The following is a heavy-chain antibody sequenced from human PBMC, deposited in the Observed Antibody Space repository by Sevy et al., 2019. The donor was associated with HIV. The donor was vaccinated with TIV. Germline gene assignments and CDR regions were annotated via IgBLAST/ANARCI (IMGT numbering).Heavy chain of an antibody. V-gene: IGHV1-69*13. CDR1: GHTFSNYA. CDR3: ARDSLYSTNWAFDY. CDR2: IIPMFGAP. Sequence: ASVKVACKASGHTFSNYAISWVLQAPGQGLEWMGGIIPMFGAPNYAQKFQGRVTITADESTSTAYMQLSSLRSEDTAVYYCARDSLYSTNWAFDYWGQGTLVTVSS. D-gene: IGHD6-13*01. J-gene: IGHJ4*02.